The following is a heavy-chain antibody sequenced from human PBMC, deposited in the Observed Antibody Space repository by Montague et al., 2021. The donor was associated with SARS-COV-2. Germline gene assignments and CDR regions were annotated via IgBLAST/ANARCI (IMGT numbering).Heavy chain of an antibody. CDR1: GGSISSGSYY. CDR2: IYTSGST. V-gene: IGHV4-61*02. J-gene: IGHJ6*02. CDR3: ARDRPPVATTFYYYYYGMDV. D-gene: IGHD5-12*01. Sequence: TLSLTCTVSGGSISSGSYYWSWIRQPAGKGLEWIGRIYTSGSTNYNPSLKSRVTISVDTSKNQFSPKLSSVTAAGTAVYYCARDRPPVATTFYYYYYGMDVWGQGTTVTVSS.